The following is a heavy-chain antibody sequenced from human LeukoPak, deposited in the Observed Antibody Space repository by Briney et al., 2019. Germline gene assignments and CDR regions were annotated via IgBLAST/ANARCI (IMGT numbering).Heavy chain of an antibody. CDR1: GFTFSGYT. V-gene: IGHV3-21*01. CDR2: ISGSATYI. Sequence: PGGSLRLSCAASGFTFSGYTMNWVRQAPGKGLEWVSSISGSATYIYYEDSAKGRFTISRDNAKNSLYLQMNSLRAEDTAVYYCARWVQGYYGMDVWGQGTTVTVSS. J-gene: IGHJ6*02. D-gene: IGHD3-10*01. CDR3: ARWVQGYYGMDV.